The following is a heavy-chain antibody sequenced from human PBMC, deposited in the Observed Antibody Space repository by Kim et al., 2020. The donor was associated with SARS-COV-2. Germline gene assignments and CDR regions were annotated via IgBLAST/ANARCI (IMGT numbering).Heavy chain of an antibody. CDR1: GFTFSSYG. J-gene: IGHJ4*02. V-gene: IGHV3-30*03. CDR2: ISYDGSSK. CDR3: ARETEYDFWSGYGFVDY. Sequence: GGSLRLSCAASGFTFSSYGMHWVRQAPGKGLEWVAFISYDGSSKYYGDSVKGRFTISRDNSKNTLSLQMNSLIAEDTAVYYCARETEYDFWSGYGFVDYWGQGTLVTVSS. D-gene: IGHD3-3*01.